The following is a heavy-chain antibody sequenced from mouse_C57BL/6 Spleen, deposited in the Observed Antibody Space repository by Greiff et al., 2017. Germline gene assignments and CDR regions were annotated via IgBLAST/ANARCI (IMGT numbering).Heavy chain of an antibody. D-gene: IGHD1-1*01. Sequence: VKLMESGAELMKPGASVKLSCKATGYTFTGYWIEWVKQRPGHGLEWIGEILPGSGSTNYNEKFKGKATFTADTSSNTAYMQLSSLTTEDSAIYYCARYRGVYYGSSYGQAMDYWGQGTSVTVSS. CDR3: ARYRGVYYGSSYGQAMDY. CDR2: ILPGSGST. CDR1: GYTFTGYW. J-gene: IGHJ4*01. V-gene: IGHV1-9*01.